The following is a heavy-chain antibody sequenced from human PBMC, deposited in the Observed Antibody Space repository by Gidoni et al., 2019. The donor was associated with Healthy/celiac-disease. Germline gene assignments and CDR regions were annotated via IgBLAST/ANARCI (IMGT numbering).Heavy chain of an antibody. J-gene: IGHJ4*02. Sequence: QLQLQESGPGLVKPSETLSLTCTVSGGSISSSSYYWGWIRQSPGKGLEWIGSIYYSGSTYYNPSLKSRVTISVDTSKNQFSLKLSSVTAADTAVYYCASLYYYDSSGYYYLFDYWGQGTLVTVSS. CDR2: IYYSGST. D-gene: IGHD3-22*01. V-gene: IGHV4-39*01. CDR3: ASLYYYDSSGYYYLFDY. CDR1: GGSISSSSYY.